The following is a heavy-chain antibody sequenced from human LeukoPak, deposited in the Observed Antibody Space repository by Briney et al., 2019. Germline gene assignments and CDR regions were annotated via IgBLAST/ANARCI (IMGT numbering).Heavy chain of an antibody. CDR1: GGSFSGYY. Sequence: SETLSLTCAVYGGSFSGYYWSWIRQPPGKGLEWIGEINHSGSTNYNPSPKSRVTIPVDTSKNQFSLKLSSVTAADTAVYYCAGSIAAAGSFDPWGQGTLVTVSS. CDR2: INHSGST. D-gene: IGHD6-13*01. V-gene: IGHV4-34*01. CDR3: AGSIAAAGSFDP. J-gene: IGHJ5*02.